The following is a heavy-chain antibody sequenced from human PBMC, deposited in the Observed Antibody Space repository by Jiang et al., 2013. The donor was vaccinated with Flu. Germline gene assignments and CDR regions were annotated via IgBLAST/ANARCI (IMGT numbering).Heavy chain of an antibody. CDR1: GFTFSNYA. V-gene: IGHV3-23*01. Sequence: QLLESGGGLVQPGGSLRLSCAASGFTFSNYAMSWVRQAPGKGLEWVSALGGGGGDSFYADSVKGRFTISRDNSKNALYLQMNSLRAEDTALYYCAKFRGSHYPYYHMDVWGKGTTVTVSS. J-gene: IGHJ6*03. D-gene: IGHD6-13*01. CDR2: LGGGGGDS. CDR3: AKFRGSHYPYYHMDV.